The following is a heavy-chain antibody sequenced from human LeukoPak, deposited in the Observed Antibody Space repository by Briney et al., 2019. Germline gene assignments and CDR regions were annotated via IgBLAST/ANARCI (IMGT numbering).Heavy chain of an antibody. CDR3: ARDISEIVVVPAAPNYYYYYYMDV. CDR2: ISSSGSTI. J-gene: IGHJ6*03. CDR1: GFTFSDYH. D-gene: IGHD2-2*01. V-gene: IGHV3-11*01. Sequence: GGSLRLSCAASGFTFSDYHMSWIRQAPGKGLEWVSYISSSGSTIYYADSVKGRFTISRDNAKNSLYLQMNSLRAEDTAVYYCARDISEIVVVPAAPNYYYYYYMDVWGKGTTVTVSS.